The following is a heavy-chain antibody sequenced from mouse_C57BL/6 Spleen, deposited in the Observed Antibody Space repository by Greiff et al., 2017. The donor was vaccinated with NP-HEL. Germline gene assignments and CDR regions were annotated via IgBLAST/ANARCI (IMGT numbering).Heavy chain of an antibody. V-gene: IGHV1-42*01. CDR3: ARGSYDGYYGY. J-gene: IGHJ2*01. CDR1: GYSFTGYY. Sequence: EVKLQQSGPELVKPGASVKISCKASGYSFTGYYMNWVKQSPEKSLEWIGEINPSTGGTTYNQKFKAKATLTVDKSSSTAYMQLKSLTSEDSAVYYCARGSYDGYYGYWGQGTTLTVSS. CDR2: INPSTGGT. D-gene: IGHD2-3*01.